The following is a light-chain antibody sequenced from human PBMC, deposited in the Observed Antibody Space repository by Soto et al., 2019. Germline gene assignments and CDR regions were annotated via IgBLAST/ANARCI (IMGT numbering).Light chain of an antibody. V-gene: IGLV1-40*01. J-gene: IGLJ3*02. CDR3: QSYDSSLSGSV. CDR1: SSNIGAGYH. CDR2: GNS. Sequence: QSVLTQPPSVSGAPGQRVTISCTGSSSNIGAGYHVHWYQQLPGTAPKLLIYGNSNQPSGVPDRVSGSKSGTSASLAITGLQAEDEADYYCQSYDSSLSGSVFGGGTKLTVL.